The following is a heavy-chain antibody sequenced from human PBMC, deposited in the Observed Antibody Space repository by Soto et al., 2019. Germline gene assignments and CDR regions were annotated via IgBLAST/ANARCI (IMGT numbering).Heavy chain of an antibody. Sequence: EVQLLESGGGLVQPGGSLRLSCAASGFTFNTHWLSWVRQAPEKGLEWVAHIKQDGSEKYCVDSAKGRFTISRDNARNSLYLQMNSLRADDTALYYCVAWGTSTSNPWGQGTLVTVSS. CDR3: VAWGTSTSNP. CDR1: GFTFNTHW. D-gene: IGHD1-1*01. CDR2: IKQDGSEK. J-gene: IGHJ5*02. V-gene: IGHV3-7*01.